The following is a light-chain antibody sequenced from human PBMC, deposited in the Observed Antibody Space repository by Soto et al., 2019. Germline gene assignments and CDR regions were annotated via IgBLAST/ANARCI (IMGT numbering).Light chain of an antibody. J-gene: IGLJ2*01. CDR3: SSYTSSSTLGV. Sequence: QSALTQPASVSGSPGQSITISCTGTSSDVGGYDYVSWYQQHPGKAPKLMIYDVSNRPSGVSNRFSGSKSGNTASLTISGLQADDEADYYCSSYTSSSTLGVFGGGTKLTGL. CDR1: SSDVGGYDY. CDR2: DVS. V-gene: IGLV2-14*01.